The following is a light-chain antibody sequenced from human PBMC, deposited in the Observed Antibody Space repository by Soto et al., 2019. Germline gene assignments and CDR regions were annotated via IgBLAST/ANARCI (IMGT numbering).Light chain of an antibody. CDR3: EHCPSYSRA. Sequence: DIQMTQSPSTLSASVGARVTITCRASQSRSSWLTWYQQKPGKAPKLLIYKAATLESGVPLRFSGSGYVTEVTLNISSLKPDDLATFYCEHCPSYSRAVGQGTKVDVK. J-gene: IGKJ1*01. V-gene: IGKV1-5*03. CDR2: KAA. CDR1: QSRSSW.